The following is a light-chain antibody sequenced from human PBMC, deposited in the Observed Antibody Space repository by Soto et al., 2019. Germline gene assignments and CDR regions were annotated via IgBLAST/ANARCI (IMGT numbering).Light chain of an antibody. CDR2: GAS. J-gene: IGKJ1*01. V-gene: IGKV3-15*01. CDR1: QSVSSN. Sequence: EIVMTQSPATLSVSPGERATLSCRASQSVSSNLAWYQQKPGQAPRLLIYGASTRATGIPARFSGSGSGTEFTLTISSLQSEDFAVYYCQQRADWPWTCGQGTTVEIK. CDR3: QQRADWPWT.